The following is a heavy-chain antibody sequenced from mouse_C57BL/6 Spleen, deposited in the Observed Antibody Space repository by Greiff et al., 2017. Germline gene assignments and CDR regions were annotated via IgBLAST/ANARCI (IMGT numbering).Heavy chain of an antibody. D-gene: IGHD1-1*01. CDR2: IDPEDGET. CDR1: GFNIKDYY. J-gene: IGHJ2*01. Sequence: EVKLQESGAELVKPGASVKLSCTASGFNIKDYYMHWVKQRTEQGLEWIGRIDPEDGETKYAPKFQGKATITADTSSNTAYLQLSSLPSEDTAVYYCALGMGSSRDYFDYWGQGTTLTVSS. CDR3: ALGMGSSRDYFDY. V-gene: IGHV14-2*01.